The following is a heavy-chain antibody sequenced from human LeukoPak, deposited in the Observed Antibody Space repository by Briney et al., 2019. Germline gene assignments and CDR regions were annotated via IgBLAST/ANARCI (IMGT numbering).Heavy chain of an antibody. V-gene: IGHV4-34*01. CDR3: ARGNSGYDYAFDI. D-gene: IGHD5-12*01. CDR1: GGSFSGYY. Sequence: KPSETLSLTCAVYGGSFSGYYWSWIRQPPGKGLEWIGEINHSGSTNYNPSLKSRVTISLDTSKNQFSLRVSSVTSADTAVYYCARGNSGYDYAFDIWGQGTMVTVSS. J-gene: IGHJ3*02. CDR2: INHSGST.